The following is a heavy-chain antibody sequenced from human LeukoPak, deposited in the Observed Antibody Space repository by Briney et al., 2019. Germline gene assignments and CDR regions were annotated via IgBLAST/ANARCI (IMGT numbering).Heavy chain of an antibody. J-gene: IGHJ3*01. D-gene: IGHD3-16*01. CDR1: GFTFSNYS. CDR2: ISRSSSTI. Sequence: QPGGSLRLSCAASGFTFSNYSMNWVRQAPGKGLEWVSYISRSSSTISYADSVKGRFTISRDNAKNSLHLQMNSLRAEDTAVYYCASEGAGAFDVWGQGTMVTVSS. CDR3: ASEGAGAFDV. V-gene: IGHV3-48*04.